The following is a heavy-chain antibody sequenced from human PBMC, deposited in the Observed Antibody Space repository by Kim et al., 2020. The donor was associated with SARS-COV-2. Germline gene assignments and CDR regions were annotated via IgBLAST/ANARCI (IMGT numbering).Heavy chain of an antibody. CDR2: IVVGSGNT. D-gene: IGHD1-26*01. J-gene: IGHJ4*02. Sequence: SVKVSCKASGFTFTSSAMQWVRQARGQRLEWIGWIVVGSGNTNYAQKFQERVTITRDMSTSTAYMELSSLRSEDTAVYYCAAVSLMVSGSYEEVDYWGQGTLVTVSS. V-gene: IGHV1-58*02. CDR3: AAVSLMVSGSYEEVDY. CDR1: GFTFTSSA.